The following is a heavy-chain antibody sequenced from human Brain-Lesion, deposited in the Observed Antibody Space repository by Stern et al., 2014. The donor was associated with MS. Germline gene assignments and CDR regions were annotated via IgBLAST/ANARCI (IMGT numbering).Heavy chain of an antibody. CDR1: GFNFSSYW. CDR3: ARGVGDY. V-gene: IGHV3-74*02. D-gene: IGHD3-16*01. CDR2: INSDGSDT. Sequence: EVQLVESGGGLVQPGGSLRLSCAASGFNFSSYWMNWVRQFPEKGLFWVSQINSDGSDTSYADSVKGRFSISRDNIRNMLYLRMTSLRAEDTAVYYCARGVGDYWGQGARVTVSS. J-gene: IGHJ4*02.